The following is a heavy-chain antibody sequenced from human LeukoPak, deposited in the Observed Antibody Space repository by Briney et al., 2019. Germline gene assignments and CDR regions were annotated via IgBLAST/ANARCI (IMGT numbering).Heavy chain of an antibody. J-gene: IGHJ4*02. CDR3: ARVAYSSGVDC. D-gene: IGHD6-19*01. CDR1: GFTFCSYS. CDR2: ISSSSIYI. V-gene: IGHV3-21*01. Sequence: PGGSLRPSCAASGFTFCSYSMNWVRQAPGKGLEWVSSISSSSIYIYYADSLKGRFTISRDNAKNSLYLQKNSLRAEDTAVYYCARVAYSSGVDCWGQGTLVTVSS.